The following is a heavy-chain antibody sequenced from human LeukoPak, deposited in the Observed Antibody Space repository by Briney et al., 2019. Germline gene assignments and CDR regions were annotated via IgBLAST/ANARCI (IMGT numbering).Heavy chain of an antibody. CDR1: GFTFGGYT. CDR3: ARDAGVVAFDI. V-gene: IGHV3-21*01. Sequence: GGSLRLSCVASGFTFGGYTINWVRLAPGKGLEWVSSISSSLNMYFAESVKGRFTISRDSARNSVSLQLNSLRVEDTAVYYCARDAGVVAFDIWGQGTVVTISS. J-gene: IGHJ3*02. CDR2: ISSSLNM.